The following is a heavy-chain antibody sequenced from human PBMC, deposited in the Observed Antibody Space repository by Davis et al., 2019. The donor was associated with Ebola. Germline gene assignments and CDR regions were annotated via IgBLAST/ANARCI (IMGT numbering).Heavy chain of an antibody. V-gene: IGHV3-23*01. Sequence: PGGSLRLSCAASGFTFSSYSMNWVRQAPGKGLEWVSTLGTSADTYYADSVKGRFTISRDNSKNTLHLQMNSLRVEDTAMYYCVKDTSNIWFDVWGQGTLVTVSA. CDR2: LGTSADT. D-gene: IGHD2/OR15-2a*01. CDR1: GFTFSSYS. J-gene: IGHJ3*01. CDR3: VKDTSNIWFDV.